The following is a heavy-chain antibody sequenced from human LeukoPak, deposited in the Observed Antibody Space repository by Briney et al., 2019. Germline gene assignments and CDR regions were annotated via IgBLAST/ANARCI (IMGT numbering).Heavy chain of an antibody. CDR3: AKALTHYYYYMDV. CDR1: AFTFRSYG. V-gene: IGHV3-30*02. J-gene: IGHJ6*03. Sequence: PGGSLRLSCATSAFTFRSYGMHWVRQAPDKGLEWVATIRYDGSNKYYADSVKGRFTISRDNSKNTLYVQMNSLRAEDTAVYYCAKALTHYYYYMDVWGKGTTVTISS. CDR2: IRYDGSNK.